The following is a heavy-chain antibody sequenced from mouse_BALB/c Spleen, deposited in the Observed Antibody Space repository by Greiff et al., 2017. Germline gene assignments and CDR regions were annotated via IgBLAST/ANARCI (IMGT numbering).Heavy chain of an antibody. J-gene: IGHJ2*01. D-gene: IGHD4-1*01. CDR2: ISYSGST. V-gene: IGHV3-2*02. Sequence: EVQLVESGPGLVKPSQSLSLTCTVTGYSITSDYAWNWIRQFPGNKLEWMGYISYSGSTSYNPSLKSRISITRDTSKNQFFLQLNSVTTEDTATYYCARSGGVTGTFDYWGQGTTLTVSS. CDR1: GYSITSDYA. CDR3: ARSGGVTGTFDY.